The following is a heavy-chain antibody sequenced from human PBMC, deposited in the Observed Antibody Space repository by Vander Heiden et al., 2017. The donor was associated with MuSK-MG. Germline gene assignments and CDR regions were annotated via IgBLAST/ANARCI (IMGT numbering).Heavy chain of an antibody. CDR3: ARGWLQLGVDY. V-gene: IGHV3-74*01. J-gene: IGHJ4*02. CDR2: INSDGSST. D-gene: IGHD5-12*01. Sequence: EVQLVESGGGLVQPGGSLRISCAASGFTFSGYWMHWVRQAPGKGLVWVSRINSDGSSTSYADSVKGRFTISRDNAKNTLYLQMNSLRAEDTAVYYCARGWLQLGVDYWGQGTLVTVSS. CDR1: GFTFSGYW.